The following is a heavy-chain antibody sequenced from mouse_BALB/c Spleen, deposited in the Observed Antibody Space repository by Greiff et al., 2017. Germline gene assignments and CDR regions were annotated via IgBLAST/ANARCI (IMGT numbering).Heavy chain of an antibody. V-gene: IGHV14-3*02. CDR1: GFNIKDTY. Sequence: LQLQQSGAELVKPGASVKLSCTASGFNIKDTYMHWVKQRPEQGLEWIGRIDPANGNTKYDPKFQGKATITADTSSNTAYLQLSSLTSEDTAVYYCARDYALDYWGQGTTLTVSS. J-gene: IGHJ2*01. CDR3: ARDYALDY. CDR2: IDPANGNT. D-gene: IGHD1-1*02.